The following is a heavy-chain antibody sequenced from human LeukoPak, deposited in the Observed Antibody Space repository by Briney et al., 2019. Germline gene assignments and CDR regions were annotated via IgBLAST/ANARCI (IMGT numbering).Heavy chain of an antibody. Sequence: GGSLRLSCAASGFTFDDYAMHWVRQAPGKGLEWVSGISWNSGSIDYADSVKGRFTISRDNAKNSLYLQMNSLTPEDTALYYCAKDIRLNIVAAGTGFDYWGQGTLVTVSS. CDR1: GFTFDDYA. CDR3: AKDIRLNIVAAGTGFDY. V-gene: IGHV3-9*01. D-gene: IGHD6-13*01. J-gene: IGHJ4*02. CDR2: ISWNSGSI.